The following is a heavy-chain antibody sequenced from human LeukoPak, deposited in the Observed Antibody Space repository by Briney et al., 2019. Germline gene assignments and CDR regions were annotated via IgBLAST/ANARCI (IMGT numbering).Heavy chain of an antibody. CDR2: INPSGGST. V-gene: IGHV1-46*01. CDR1: GYTFTNYY. CDR3: ARDKDGY. Sequence: ASVTVSFTASGYTFTNYYMHWVRQAAGQGLAWMGLINPSGGSTSYARKFQGRVTIPRDTATSPVYMELSSLRSEDTAVYYCARDKDGYWGQGTLVTGSS. J-gene: IGHJ4*02. D-gene: IGHD2-15*01.